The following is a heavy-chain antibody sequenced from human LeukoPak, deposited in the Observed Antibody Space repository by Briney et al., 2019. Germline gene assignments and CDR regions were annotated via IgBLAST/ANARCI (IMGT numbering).Heavy chain of an antibody. CDR2: INPNSGGT. CDR1: GYTFTGYY. D-gene: IGHD3-22*01. CDR3: AREPPYYDSSGYYLS. V-gene: IGHV1-2*02. Sequence: GASVKVSCKASGYTFTGYYMHWVRQAPGQGLEWLGWINPNSGGTNYAQKFQGRVTMTRDTSISTAYMELSRLRSDDTAVYYCAREPPYYDSSGYYLSWGQGTLVTVSS. J-gene: IGHJ5*02.